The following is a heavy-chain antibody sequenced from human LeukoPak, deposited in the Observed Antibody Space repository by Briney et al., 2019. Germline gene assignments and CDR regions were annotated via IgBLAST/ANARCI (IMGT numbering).Heavy chain of an antibody. CDR2: ISSSSSYI. Sequence: AGGSLRLSCAASGFTFSSYSMTWVRQAPGKGLEWVSSISSSSSYIYYADSVKGRFTISRDNAKNSLYLQMNSLRAEDTAVYYCARSALGAHAFDIWGQGTMVTVSS. CDR1: GFTFSSYS. J-gene: IGHJ3*02. D-gene: IGHD3-16*01. V-gene: IGHV3-21*04. CDR3: ARSALGAHAFDI.